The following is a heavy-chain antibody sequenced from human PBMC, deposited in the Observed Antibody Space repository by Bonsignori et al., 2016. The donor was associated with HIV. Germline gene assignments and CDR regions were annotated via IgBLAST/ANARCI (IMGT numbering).Heavy chain of an antibody. J-gene: IGHJ4*02. D-gene: IGHD5-18*01. CDR2: IYSGGST. Sequence: WIRQPPGKGLEWVSVIYSGGSTYYADSVKGRFTISRDNSKNTLYLQMNSLRAEDTAVYYCARELYSSFDYWGQGTLVTVSS. CDR3: ARELYSSFDY. V-gene: IGHV3-53*01.